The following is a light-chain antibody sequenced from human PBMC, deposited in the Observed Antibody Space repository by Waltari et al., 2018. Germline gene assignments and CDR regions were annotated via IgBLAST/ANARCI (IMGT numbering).Light chain of an antibody. Sequence: EIVLTQSPGTLSLSPGERVTLSCRANQSVSSSYLAWFQQKPGQAPRLLIYGVSNRATGIPDRFSGSGSGTDFTLTISRLEPEDFAVYYCQHYGRSPPNTFGGGTKVEIK. CDR1: QSVSSSY. CDR2: GVS. J-gene: IGKJ4*01. CDR3: QHYGRSPPNT. V-gene: IGKV3-20*01.